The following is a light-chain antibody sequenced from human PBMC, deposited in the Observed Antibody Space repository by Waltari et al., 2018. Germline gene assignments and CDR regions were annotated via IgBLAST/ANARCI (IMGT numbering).Light chain of an antibody. Sequence: QSVLTQPPSASGTAGARVAISCSGSNSNIGSNSVNWYQHLPGLAPKLLIYRNHQRPSGVPDRFSASTSGASASLAISGLLSEDEAIYYCSTWDDSLDIVLFGGGTKLTVL. CDR1: NSNIGSNS. V-gene: IGLV1-44*01. CDR3: STWDDSLDIVL. CDR2: RNH. J-gene: IGLJ2*01.